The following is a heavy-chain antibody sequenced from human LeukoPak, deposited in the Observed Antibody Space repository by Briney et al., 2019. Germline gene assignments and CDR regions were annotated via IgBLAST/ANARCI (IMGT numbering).Heavy chain of an antibody. CDR1: GGTFSSYA. J-gene: IGHJ6*02. V-gene: IGHV1-69*04. Sequence: GASVKVSCKASGGTFSSYAISWARQAPGQGLEWMGRIIPILGIANYAQKFQGRVTITADKSTSTAYMELSSLRSEDTAVYYCASGYYDSSGSDYYYYYGMDVWGQGTTVTVSS. CDR3: ASGYYDSSGSDYYYYYGMDV. CDR2: IIPILGIA. D-gene: IGHD3-22*01.